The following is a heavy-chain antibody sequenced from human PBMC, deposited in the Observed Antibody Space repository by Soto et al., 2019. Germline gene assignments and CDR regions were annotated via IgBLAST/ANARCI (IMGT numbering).Heavy chain of an antibody. J-gene: IGHJ4*02. CDR2: ITSSGGGT. D-gene: IGHD6-13*01. CDR1: GFTFSTYA. Sequence: GGSLRLSCAASGFTFSTYAMSWVRQAPGKGLEWVSAITSSGGGTYYADSVKGRFTISRDNSKNTLYLQMNSLRAEDTAVYYCAREGRVAAAGTYWGQGTLVTVSS. CDR3: AREGRVAAAGTY. V-gene: IGHV3-23*01.